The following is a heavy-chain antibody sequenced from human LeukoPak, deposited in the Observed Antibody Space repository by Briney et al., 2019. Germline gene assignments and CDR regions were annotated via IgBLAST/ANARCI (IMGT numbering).Heavy chain of an antibody. CDR3: ARGERRVTADY. V-gene: IGHV3-74*01. Sequence: PGGSLRLSCAASGFTFSTYWMHWVRQAPGKGLVWVSRINSDGSSTDYADSVKGRFTISRDNAKNTLYLQMNSLGADDTAVYYCARGERRVTADYWGQGTLVTVSS. CDR1: GFTFSTYW. CDR2: INSDGSST. D-gene: IGHD2-21*02. J-gene: IGHJ4*02.